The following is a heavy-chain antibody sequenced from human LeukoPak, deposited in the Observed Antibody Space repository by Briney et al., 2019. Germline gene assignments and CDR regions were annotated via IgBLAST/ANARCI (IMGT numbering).Heavy chain of an antibody. CDR3: ARNQQLVNWFDP. CDR1: GDSISMYY. CDR2: IDHTGST. Sequence: SETLSLTCSVSGDSISMYYWNWIRQSPGKGLEWIGYIDHTGSTNYNPSLNSRVTISRDTSTNHFSLKLSSVTAADTAVYFCARNQQLVNWFDPWGQGTLVTVSS. J-gene: IGHJ5*02. D-gene: IGHD6-13*01. V-gene: IGHV4-59*01.